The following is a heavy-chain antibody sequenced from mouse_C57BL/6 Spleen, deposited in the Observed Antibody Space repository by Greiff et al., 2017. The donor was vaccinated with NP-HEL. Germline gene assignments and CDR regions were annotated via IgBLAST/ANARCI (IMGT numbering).Heavy chain of an antibody. CDR3: AKGYDYGLTY. CDR2: ISYDGSN. D-gene: IGHD2-4*01. J-gene: IGHJ3*01. V-gene: IGHV3-6*01. CDR1: GYSITSGYY. Sequence: EVQLVESGPGLVKPSQSLSLTCSVTGYSITSGYYWNWIRQFPGNKLEWMGYISYDGSNNYNPSLKNRISITRDTSKNQFFLKLNSVTTEDTATYYCAKGYDYGLTYWGQGTLVTVSA.